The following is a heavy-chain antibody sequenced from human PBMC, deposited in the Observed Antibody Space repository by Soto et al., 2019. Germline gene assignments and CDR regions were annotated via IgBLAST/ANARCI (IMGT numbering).Heavy chain of an antibody. CDR1: GLNFRSYA. CDR3: EKDLAVAGGRNY. D-gene: IGHD6-19*01. CDR2: ISGSGGST. V-gene: IGHV3-23*01. J-gene: IGHJ4*02. Sequence: GGSLRLSCAASGLNFRSYAMSWVRQAPGKGLEWVSAISGSGGSTYYADSVKGRFTISRDNSKNTLYLQMNSLRAEDTAVYYCEKDLAVAGGRNYWGQGTLVTVSS.